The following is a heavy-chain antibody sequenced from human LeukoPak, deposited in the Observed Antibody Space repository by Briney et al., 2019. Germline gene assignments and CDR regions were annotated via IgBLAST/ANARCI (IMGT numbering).Heavy chain of an antibody. CDR3: ARMLVGATYYFDY. CDR1: GGSFSGYY. V-gene: IGHV4-34*01. D-gene: IGHD1-26*01. Sequence: PSETLSLTCAVYGGSFSGYYWSWIREPPGNGLEAIREINHSTTTNYSLSLKSRVTISVDTSKNQFSLKLSSVTAADTAVYYCARMLVGATYYFDYWGQGTLVTVSS. CDR2: INHSTTT. J-gene: IGHJ4*02.